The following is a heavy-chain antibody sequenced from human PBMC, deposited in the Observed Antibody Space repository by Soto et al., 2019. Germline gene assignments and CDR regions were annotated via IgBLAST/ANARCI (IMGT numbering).Heavy chain of an antibody. CDR2: ISGSGGST. D-gene: IGHD3-9*01. V-gene: IGHV3-23*01. Sequence: PGGSLRLSCAASGFTFSSYAMSWVRQAPGKGLEWVSAISGSGGSTYYADSVKGRFTISRDNSKNTLYLQMNSLRAEDTAVYYCVIVSPVEDWLLSLMTHFDYWGQGTLVTVSS. CDR3: VIVSPVEDWLLSLMTHFDY. CDR1: GFTFSSYA. J-gene: IGHJ4*02.